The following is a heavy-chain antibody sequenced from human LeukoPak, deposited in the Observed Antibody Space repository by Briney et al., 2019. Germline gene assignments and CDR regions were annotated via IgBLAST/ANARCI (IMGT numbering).Heavy chain of an antibody. D-gene: IGHD1-26*01. V-gene: IGHV3-48*04. Sequence: GGSLRLSCAASGSTFSSYIMNWVRQAPGKGLEWVSYISSSSSTIYYADSVKGRFTLSRDNAKNSLYLQMNSLRAEDTAVYYCARGHSHQRGDAFDIWGQGTMVTVSS. CDR1: GSTFSSYI. J-gene: IGHJ3*02. CDR3: ARGHSHQRGDAFDI. CDR2: ISSSSSTI.